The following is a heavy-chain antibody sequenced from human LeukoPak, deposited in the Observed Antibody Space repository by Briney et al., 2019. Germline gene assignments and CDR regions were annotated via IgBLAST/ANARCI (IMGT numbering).Heavy chain of an antibody. CDR1: GFTFRSYA. J-gene: IGHJ4*02. CDR3: AKAWAAAGTFAS. Sequence: GESLRLSCAASGFTFRSYAMSWVRQAPGKGLEWVSTIIGSGGDTYYADSVKGRFTISRDTSKNMLYLQMSSLRAEDTAVYYCAKAWAAAGTFASWGQGTLVTVSS. V-gene: IGHV3-23*01. D-gene: IGHD6-13*01. CDR2: IIGSGGDT.